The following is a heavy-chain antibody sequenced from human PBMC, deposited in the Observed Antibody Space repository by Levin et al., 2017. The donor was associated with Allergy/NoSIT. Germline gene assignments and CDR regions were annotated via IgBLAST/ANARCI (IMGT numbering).Heavy chain of an antibody. CDR1: GFTVSSNY. CDR2: YYGDGRT. Sequence: GESLKISCAASGFTVSSNYMSWVRQAPGKGLEWVSLYYGDGRTAYGDSVKGRFTISRDISRNTLDLQMNSLRAEDTALYYCAREPRGASSWPHFDHWGQGALVTVSS. J-gene: IGHJ4*02. V-gene: IGHV3-53*01. D-gene: IGHD6-13*01. CDR3: AREPRGASSWPHFDH.